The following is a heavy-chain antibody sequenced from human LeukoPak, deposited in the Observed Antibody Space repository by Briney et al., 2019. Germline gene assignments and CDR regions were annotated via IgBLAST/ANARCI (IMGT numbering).Heavy chain of an antibody. CDR3: ARFSMLRGVDY. D-gene: IGHD3-10*01. CDR2: IYYSGST. CDR1: GDSISGFY. V-gene: IGHV4-59*08. Sequence: PSETLSLTCTVSGDSISGFYWTWIRQPPGKGLEWIGYIYYSGSTNYNPSLKSRVTISVDTSKNQFSLKLSSVTAADTAVYFCARFSMLRGVDYWGQGTLVTVSS. J-gene: IGHJ4*02.